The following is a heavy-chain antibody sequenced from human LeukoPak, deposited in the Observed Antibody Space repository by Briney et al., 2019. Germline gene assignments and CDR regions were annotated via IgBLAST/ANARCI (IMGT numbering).Heavy chain of an antibody. Sequence: GGSLKISCKGSGYSFTSYWIGWVRQMPGKGLEWMGIIYPGDSDTRYSPSFQGQVTISADKSISTAYLQWSSLKASDTAMYYCATPAGGTGDRYYYYGMDVWGQGTTVTVSS. CDR2: IYPGDSDT. D-gene: IGHD7-27*01. V-gene: IGHV5-51*01. J-gene: IGHJ6*02. CDR1: GYSFTSYW. CDR3: ATPAGGTGDRYYYYGMDV.